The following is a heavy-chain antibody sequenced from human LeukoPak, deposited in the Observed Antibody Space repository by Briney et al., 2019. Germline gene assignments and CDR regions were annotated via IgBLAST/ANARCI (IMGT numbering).Heavy chain of an antibody. D-gene: IGHD2-15*01. CDR3: ARDARRGYCSGGSCRLKNFDY. V-gene: IGHV3-11*04. J-gene: IGHJ4*02. CDR1: GFTFSDYC. Sequence: GSLRLSCAASGFTFSDYCMSWIRQAPGKGLEWVSYISSSGSTIYYADSVKGRFTISRDNAKNSLYLQMNSLRAEDTAVYYCARDARRGYCSGGSCRLKNFDYWGQGTLVTVSS. CDR2: ISSSGSTI.